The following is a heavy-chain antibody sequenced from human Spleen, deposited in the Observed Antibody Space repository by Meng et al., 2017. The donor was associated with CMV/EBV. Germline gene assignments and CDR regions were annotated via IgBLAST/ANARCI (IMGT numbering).Heavy chain of an antibody. CDR3: ARGSWNYDF. Sequence: VSCHDSGYTFTTYSITWVRQAPGQGLEWMGWISPYNGNTEHAQQFQGRVTMTTDTSTSTAYMEVRSLTSDDTAMYYCARGSWNYDFWGRGTLVTVSS. CDR1: GYTFTTYS. V-gene: IGHV1-18*01. D-gene: IGHD1-7*01. CDR2: ISPYNGNT. J-gene: IGHJ4*02.